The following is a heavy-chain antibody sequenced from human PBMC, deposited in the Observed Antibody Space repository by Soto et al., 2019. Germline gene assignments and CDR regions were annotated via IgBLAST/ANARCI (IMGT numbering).Heavy chain of an antibody. V-gene: IGHV2-5*02. D-gene: IGHD7-27*01. J-gene: IGHJ4*02. Sequence: QITLKESGPTLVKPTQTLTLTCTFSGFSLSTSGVGVGWIRQPPGKALEWLALIYWDDDKRYSPSLKSRLTITKDTSKNQVVLTMTNMDPVDTATYYCAHRQEMALLGLDYFDYWGQGTLVTVSS. CDR3: AHRQEMALLGLDYFDY. CDR1: GFSLSTSGVG. CDR2: IYWDDDK.